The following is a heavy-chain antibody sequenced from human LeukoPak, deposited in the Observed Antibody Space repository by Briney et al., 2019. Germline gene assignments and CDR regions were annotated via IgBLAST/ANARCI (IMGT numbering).Heavy chain of an antibody. CDR3: AELGITMIGGV. Sequence: GGSLRLSCAASGFTFSSYWIHWVRQAPGKGLEWVSYISSSGSTIYYADSVKGRFTISRDNAKNSLYLQMNSLRAEDTAVYYCAELGITMIGGVWGKGTTVTISS. V-gene: IGHV3-48*04. D-gene: IGHD3-10*02. CDR1: GFTFSSYW. CDR2: ISSSGSTI. J-gene: IGHJ6*04.